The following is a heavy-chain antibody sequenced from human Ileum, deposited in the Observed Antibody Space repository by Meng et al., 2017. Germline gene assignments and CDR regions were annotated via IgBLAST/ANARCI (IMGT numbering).Heavy chain of an antibody. J-gene: IGHJ4*02. D-gene: IGHD6-6*01. CDR2: IYYSGST. V-gene: IGHV4-61*01. Sequence: QEAQQEAGPILRRPSQPLSLACTVSCGPVSRGSYYWSWIRQPPGKGLEWIGHIYYSGSTNYNPSLKSRVTISVDMSKNQFSLKLNSVTAADTAIYFCARSSTSPASYFFDYWGQGTLVTVSS. CDR3: ARSSTSPASYFFDY. CDR1: CGPVSRGSYY.